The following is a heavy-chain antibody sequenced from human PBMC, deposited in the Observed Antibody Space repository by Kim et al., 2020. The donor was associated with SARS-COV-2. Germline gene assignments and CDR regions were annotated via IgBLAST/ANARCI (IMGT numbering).Heavy chain of an antibody. Sequence: SETLSLTCTVSGDSINNNSYYWGWIRQPPGKGLEWIGSLYYSGSTYYNPSLKSRVTISVDTSKNQFSLKLTSVTAADTAVYYCARNVGAMVRGGISETGEFDYWGQGTLVTVSS. CDR3: ARNVGAMVRGGISETGEFDY. J-gene: IGHJ4*02. CDR1: GDSINNNSYY. D-gene: IGHD3-10*01. V-gene: IGHV4-39*07. CDR2: LYYSGST.